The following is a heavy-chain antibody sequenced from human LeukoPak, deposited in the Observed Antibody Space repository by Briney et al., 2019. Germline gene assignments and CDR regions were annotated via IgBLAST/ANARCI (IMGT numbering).Heavy chain of an antibody. CDR3: ARVHGDKRLDAFDI. J-gene: IGHJ3*02. CDR2: IYYSGST. D-gene: IGHD4-23*01. CDR1: GGSISSGGYY. V-gene: IGHV4-31*03. Sequence: SQTLSLTCTVSGGSISSGGYYWSWIRQHPGKGLEWIGYIYYSGSTYYNPSLKSRVTISVDTSKNQFSLKVSSVTAADTAVYYCARVHGDKRLDAFDIWGQGTMVTVSS.